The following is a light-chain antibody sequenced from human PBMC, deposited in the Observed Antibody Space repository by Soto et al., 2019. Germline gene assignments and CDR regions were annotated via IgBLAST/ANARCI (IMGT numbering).Light chain of an antibody. CDR2: GAS. Sequence: DIVMTQSPATLSVSPGERATLSCKASQSVSSNLAWYQQKPGQAPRLLIYGASTRATGIPARFSGSWSGTECNLTISSLQSEDVSVYYCQQYNNWAWTFGQGTKVDIK. CDR3: QQYNNWAWT. J-gene: IGKJ1*01. CDR1: QSVSSN. V-gene: IGKV3-15*01.